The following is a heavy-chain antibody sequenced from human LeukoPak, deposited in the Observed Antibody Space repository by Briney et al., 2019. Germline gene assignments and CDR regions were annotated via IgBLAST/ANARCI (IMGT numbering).Heavy chain of an antibody. J-gene: IGHJ6*03. Sequence: GASVKVSCKASGYTFTSYGISWVRQAPGQGLEWMGWISAYNGNTNYAQKLQGRVTMTTDTSTSTAYMELRSLRSDDTAVYYCASHYGDYYYYYMDVWGKGTTVTVSS. CDR1: GYTFTSYG. D-gene: IGHD4-17*01. V-gene: IGHV1-18*01. CDR3: ASHYGDYYYYYMDV. CDR2: ISAYNGNT.